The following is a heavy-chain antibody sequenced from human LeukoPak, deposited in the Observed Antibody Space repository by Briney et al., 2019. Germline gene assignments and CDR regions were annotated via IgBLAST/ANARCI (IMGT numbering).Heavy chain of an antibody. Sequence: SETLSLTCTVSGDSINSRTYYWAWIRQPPGKGLEWIGSMYYTGGTYYNPSLKSRVTISVDTSKNQFSLKLSSVTAADTAAYYGARHFVDLNGFDIWGQGTMVTVS. CDR1: GDSINSRTYY. D-gene: IGHD3-3*01. J-gene: IGHJ3*02. CDR3: ARHFVDLNGFDI. V-gene: IGHV4-39*01. CDR2: MYYTGGT.